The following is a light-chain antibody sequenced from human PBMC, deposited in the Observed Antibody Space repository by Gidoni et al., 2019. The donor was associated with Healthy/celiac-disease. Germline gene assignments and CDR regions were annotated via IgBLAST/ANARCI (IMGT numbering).Light chain of an antibody. V-gene: IGKV1-39*01. CDR3: QQSYSTPLT. CDR2: AAS. J-gene: IGKJ3*01. Sequence: DIQTHHSPPSLSASVGDRVTITCRSSQSISSSLNWYQQKPGKAPKLLMYAASSLQSGVPSRFSGSGSGTDFALTISSLQPEDFATYYFQQSYSTPLTFGPGTKVDI. CDR1: QSISSS.